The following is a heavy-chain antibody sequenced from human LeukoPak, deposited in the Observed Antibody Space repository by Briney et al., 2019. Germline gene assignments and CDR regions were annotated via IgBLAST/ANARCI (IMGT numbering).Heavy chain of an antibody. CDR2: ISYDGSNK. CDR3: ARVTTAYYYGSGRGPMDV. CDR1: GFTFSSYA. J-gene: IGHJ6*04. V-gene: IGHV3-30*04. D-gene: IGHD3-10*01. Sequence: GRSLRLSRAASGFTFSSYAMHWVRQAPGKGLEWVAVISYDGSNKYYADSVKGRFTISRDNSKNTLYLQMNSLRAEDTAVYYCARVTTAYYYGSGRGPMDVWGTGTTVTVSS.